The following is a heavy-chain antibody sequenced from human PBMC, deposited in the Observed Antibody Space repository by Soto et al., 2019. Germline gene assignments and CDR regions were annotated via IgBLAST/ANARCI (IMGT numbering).Heavy chain of an antibody. CDR2: IYYSGST. Sequence: QVQLQESGPGLVKPSETLSLTCTVSGGSISSYYWSWIRQPPGKGLEWIGYIYYSGSTNYNPSLKXXVXIXXDTSKNQFSLKLSSVTAADTAVYYCGYGDPYYFDYWGQGTLVTVSS. J-gene: IGHJ4*02. D-gene: IGHD4-17*01. CDR3: GYGDPYYFDY. V-gene: IGHV4-59*01. CDR1: GGSISSYY.